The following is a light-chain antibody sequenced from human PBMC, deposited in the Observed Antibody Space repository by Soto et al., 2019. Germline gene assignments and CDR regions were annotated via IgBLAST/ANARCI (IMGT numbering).Light chain of an antibody. CDR1: QSISSY. J-gene: IGKJ4*01. CDR2: AAS. V-gene: IGKV1-39*01. CDR3: QKSYSTPLN. Sequence: DIQMTQSPSSLSSSVGDRVTITCRASQSISSYLNWYQQKPGKAPKLLIYAASSLQRGVPSRFSGSGSGTDFTLTISSLQPEDFATYYCQKSYSTPLNFGGGTKVDIK.